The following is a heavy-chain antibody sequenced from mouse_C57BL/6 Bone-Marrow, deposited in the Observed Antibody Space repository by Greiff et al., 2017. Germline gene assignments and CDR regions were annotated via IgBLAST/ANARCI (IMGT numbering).Heavy chain of an antibody. J-gene: IGHJ1*03. D-gene: IGHD1-3*01. V-gene: IGHV5-6*01. CDR2: ISSGGSYT. CDR3: TRHVNISRYFDV. CDR1: GFTFSSYG. Sequence: VQLKESGGDLVKPGGSLKLSCAASGFTFSSYGMSWVRQTPDKRLEWVATISSGGSYTYYPDRVKGRFTISRDNAKNTLYLQMSSVKSEDTAMYCCTRHVNISRYFDVWGTGTTVTVSS.